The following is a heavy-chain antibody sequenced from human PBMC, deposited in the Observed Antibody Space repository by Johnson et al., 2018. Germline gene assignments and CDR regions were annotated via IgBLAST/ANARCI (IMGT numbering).Heavy chain of an antibody. CDR2: INWNGGST. Sequence: VQLVQSGGGVVRPGGSLRLSCAASGFTFDDYGMSWVRQAPGKGLEWVSGINWNGGSTGYADSVKGRFTISRDNAKNSLYLQMNSLRDEATAVYYCAKDRKTAAGNFDYWGQGVLVIVSS. CDR3: AKDRKTAAGNFDY. D-gene: IGHD6-13*01. V-gene: IGHV3-20*04. J-gene: IGHJ4*02. CDR1: GFTFDDYG.